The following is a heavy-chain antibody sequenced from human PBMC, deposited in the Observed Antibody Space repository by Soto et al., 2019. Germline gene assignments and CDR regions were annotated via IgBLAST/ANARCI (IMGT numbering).Heavy chain of an antibody. V-gene: IGHV4-34*01. J-gene: IGHJ6*02. CDR3: ARGNKYYDFWSGKKYYYYYHGMDV. CDR2: INHSGST. CDR1: GGYFSGYY. Sequence: TLSLTCAVYGGYFSGYYWSWMRQPPGKGLEWIGEINHSGSTNYNPSLKSRVTISVDTSKNQFSLKLSSVTAADTAVYYCARGNKYYDFWSGKKYYYYYHGMDVWGQGTTVTVS. D-gene: IGHD3-3*01.